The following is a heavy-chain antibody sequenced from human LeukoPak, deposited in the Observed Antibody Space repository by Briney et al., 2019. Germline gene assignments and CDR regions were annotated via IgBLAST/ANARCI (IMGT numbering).Heavy chain of an antibody. D-gene: IGHD4-11*01. CDR2: ISYDGSNK. Sequence: PGGSLRLSCAASGFTFSSYAMHWVRQAPGKGLEWVAVISYDGSNKYYADSVKGRFTISRDNSKNTLYLQMNSLRAEDTAVYYCARLGYDYLLYYYMDVWGKGTTVTVSS. V-gene: IGHV3-30*04. J-gene: IGHJ6*03. CDR1: GFTFSSYA. CDR3: ARLGYDYLLYYYMDV.